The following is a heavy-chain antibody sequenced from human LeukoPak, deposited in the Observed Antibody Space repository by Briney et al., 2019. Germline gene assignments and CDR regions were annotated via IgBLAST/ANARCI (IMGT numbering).Heavy chain of an antibody. Sequence: GGSLRLSCAASGFTLSSYSMNWVRQAPGKGLEWVSSISSSSSYIYYADSVKGRFTISRDNAKNSLYLQMNSLRAEDTAVYYCARDFNYYDSSGYRNPPIDYWGQGTLVTVSS. CDR1: GFTLSSYS. CDR2: ISSSSSYI. CDR3: ARDFNYYDSSGYRNPPIDY. V-gene: IGHV3-21*01. D-gene: IGHD3-22*01. J-gene: IGHJ4*02.